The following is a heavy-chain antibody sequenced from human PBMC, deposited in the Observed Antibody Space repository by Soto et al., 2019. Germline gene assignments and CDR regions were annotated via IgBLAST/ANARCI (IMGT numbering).Heavy chain of an antibody. J-gene: IGHJ4*02. CDR2: IIPVLGPA. V-gene: IGHV1-69*06. CDR1: GVTFNTFA. CDR3: ARAAKRYFDY. Sequence: QVQLVQSGAEVKKPGSSGKVSCKTSGVTFNTFAISWVRQAPGQGLEYMGGIIPVLGPANYAQRFQGRVTITADKSTSTAYLELSNLTSEDTAVYYCARAAKRYFDYWGQGTLVTVSS.